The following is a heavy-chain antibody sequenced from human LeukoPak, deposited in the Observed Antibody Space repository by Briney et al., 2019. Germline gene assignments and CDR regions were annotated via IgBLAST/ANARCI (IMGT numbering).Heavy chain of an antibody. V-gene: IGHV3-30-3*01. Sequence: GGSLRLSCAASGFTFSSCAMHWVRQAPGKGLEWVAVISYDGSNKYYADSVKGRFTISRDNSKNTLYLQMNSLRAEDTAVYYCARDYYDSSGYFDYWGQGTLVTVSS. D-gene: IGHD3-22*01. J-gene: IGHJ4*02. CDR2: ISYDGSNK. CDR3: ARDYYDSSGYFDY. CDR1: GFTFSSCA.